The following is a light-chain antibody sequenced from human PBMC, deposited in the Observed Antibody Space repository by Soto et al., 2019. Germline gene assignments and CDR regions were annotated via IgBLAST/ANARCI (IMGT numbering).Light chain of an antibody. V-gene: IGKV1-5*03. CDR2: KAS. Sequence: DIQMTQSPSTLSASVGDRVTITCRASQSISSWLAWYQQKPGKAPKLLIYKASSLEGGVPSRFSGSGSGTDFTLTISSLQPDDLATYYCQQYHSYSLTFGGGTKVDIK. CDR1: QSISSW. J-gene: IGKJ4*01. CDR3: QQYHSYSLT.